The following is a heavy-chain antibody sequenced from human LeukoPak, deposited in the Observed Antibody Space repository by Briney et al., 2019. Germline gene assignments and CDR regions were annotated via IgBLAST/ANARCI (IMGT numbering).Heavy chain of an antibody. CDR3: ARGGYSGKDYNN. Sequence: SETLSLTCTVSGGSISSYYWNWIRQPPGKGLEWIGYIYHSGSTKYNPSLKSRVTISVDTSKNQFSLNLSFVTAADTAVYYCARGGYSGKDYNNWGQGTLVTVSS. CDR1: GGSISSYY. J-gene: IGHJ4*02. CDR2: IYHSGST. V-gene: IGHV4-59*01. D-gene: IGHD5-12*01.